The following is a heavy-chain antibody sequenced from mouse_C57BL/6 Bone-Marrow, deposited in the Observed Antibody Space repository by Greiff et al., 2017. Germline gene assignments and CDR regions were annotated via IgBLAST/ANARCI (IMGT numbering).Heavy chain of an antibody. CDR3: TTDISVYGY. Sequence: VQLKQSGAELVRPGASVKLSCTASGFNIKDDYMHWVKQRPEQGLEWIGWIYPENGDTEYASKFQGKATITADTSSNTAYLQLSSLTSEDTAVYYCTTDISVYGYWGQGTTLTVSS. J-gene: IGHJ2*01. CDR1: GFNIKDDY. D-gene: IGHD3-2*02. CDR2: IYPENGDT. V-gene: IGHV14-4*01.